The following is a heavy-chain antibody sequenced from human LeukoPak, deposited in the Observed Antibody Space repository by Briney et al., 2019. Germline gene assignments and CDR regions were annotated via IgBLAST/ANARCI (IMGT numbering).Heavy chain of an antibody. J-gene: IGHJ4*02. CDR2: ISYDGSNK. Sequence: GGSLRLSCAASGFTFSSYGMHWVRQAPGKGLEWVAVISYDGSNKYYPDSVKGRFTISRDNSKNTLYLQMNSLRAEDTAVYYCAKDGQQLARYYFDYWGQGTLVTVSS. CDR1: GFTFSSYG. D-gene: IGHD6-13*01. CDR3: AKDGQQLARYYFDY. V-gene: IGHV3-30*18.